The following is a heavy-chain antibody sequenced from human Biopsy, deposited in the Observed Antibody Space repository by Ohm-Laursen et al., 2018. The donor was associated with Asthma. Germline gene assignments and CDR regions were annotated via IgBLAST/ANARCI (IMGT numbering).Heavy chain of an antibody. Sequence: SLRLSCAASGFSFSNYGMHWVRQAPGKGLDWVAVISFDGTNRNYTDSVKGRFTFSRDNSRNTLHLEMNSLRAEDTAVYFCAKEVFPGWELRRGPDSWGQGTLVTVSS. CDR2: ISFDGTNR. CDR1: GFSFSNYG. J-gene: IGHJ4*02. CDR3: AKEVFPGWELRRGPDS. V-gene: IGHV3-30*18. D-gene: IGHD1-26*01.